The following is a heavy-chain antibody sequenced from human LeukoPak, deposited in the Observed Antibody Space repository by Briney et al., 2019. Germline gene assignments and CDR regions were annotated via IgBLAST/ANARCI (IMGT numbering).Heavy chain of an antibody. V-gene: IGHV3-23*01. Sequence: PGGPLRLSCAASGFTFSSYAMSWVRQAPGKGLEWVSAISGSGSNTYYADSVKGGFTVSRDNSKDTLYLQMNSLRVEDTAVYYCAKFSPYGGNSYWGQGTLVTVSS. CDR1: GFTFSSYA. J-gene: IGHJ4*02. CDR2: ISGSGSNT. D-gene: IGHD4-23*01. CDR3: AKFSPYGGNSY.